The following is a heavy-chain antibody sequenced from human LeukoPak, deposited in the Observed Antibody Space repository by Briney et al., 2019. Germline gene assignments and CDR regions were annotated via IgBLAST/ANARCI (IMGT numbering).Heavy chain of an antibody. D-gene: IGHD3-3*01. CDR1: GFTFSDYY. Sequence: KAGGSLRLSCAASGFTFSDYYMSWIRQAPGKGLEWVSYISSSGSTIYYADSVKGRFTISGDNAKNSLYLQMNSLRAEDTAVYYCARELPTYYDFWSRSQLDAFDIWGQGTMVTVSS. J-gene: IGHJ3*02. CDR2: ISSSGSTI. V-gene: IGHV3-11*04. CDR3: ARELPTYYDFWSRSQLDAFDI.